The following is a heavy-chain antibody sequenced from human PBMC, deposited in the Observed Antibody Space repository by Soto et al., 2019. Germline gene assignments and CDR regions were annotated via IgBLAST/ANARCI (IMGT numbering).Heavy chain of an antibody. J-gene: IGHJ5*02. D-gene: IGHD1-1*01. CDR3: ARGGLVQLERRYNWFDP. V-gene: IGHV1-2*04. CDR2: INPNRGGT. CDR1: GYTFTGYY. Sequence: QVQLVQSGAEVKKPGASVKVSCKASGYTFTGYYMHWVRQAPGQGLEWMGWINPNRGGTNYAQKFQGWVTMTRDTSISTAYMELSRLRSDDTAVYYCARGGLVQLERRYNWFDPWGQGTLVTVSS.